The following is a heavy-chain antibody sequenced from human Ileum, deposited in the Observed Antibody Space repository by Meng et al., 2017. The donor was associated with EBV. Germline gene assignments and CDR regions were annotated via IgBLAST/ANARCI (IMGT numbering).Heavy chain of an antibody. V-gene: IGHV4-61*03. Sequence: QGRLPESGPGLVKPSETLSLSCSASGASVSSGGYHWSWIRQPPGKGLEWIGCMYDSDSGKAKYNPSLNSRVIISLDTSKNHFVLKLTSVTAADTAVYYCAYYTAGRGGVGSWGQGTLVTVSS. CDR3: AYYTAGRGGVGS. CDR2: MYDSDSGKA. D-gene: IGHD2-8*02. CDR1: GASVSSGGYH. J-gene: IGHJ4*02.